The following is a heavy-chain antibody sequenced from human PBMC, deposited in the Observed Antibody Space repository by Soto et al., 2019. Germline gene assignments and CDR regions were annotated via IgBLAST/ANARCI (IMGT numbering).Heavy chain of an antibody. D-gene: IGHD3-16*02. CDR1: GFTFSSYA. V-gene: IGHV3-30-3*01. J-gene: IGHJ6*02. CDR3: ARVNTFGAVLALLYYYYGMDV. CDR2: ISYDGSNK. Sequence: QVQLVESGGGVVQPGRSLRLSCAASGFTFSSYAMHWVRQAPGKGLEWVAVISYDGSNKYYADSVKGRFTISRDNSKNTLYLQMNSLRAEDTAVYYCARVNTFGAVLALLYYYYGMDVWGQGTTVTVSS.